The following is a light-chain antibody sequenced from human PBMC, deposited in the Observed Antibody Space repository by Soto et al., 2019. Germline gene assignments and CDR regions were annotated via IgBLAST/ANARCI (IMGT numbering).Light chain of an antibody. J-gene: IGKJ4*01. CDR3: HQYNDWPLS. Sequence: EIVMTQSPATLSVSPGESATLSCRASQSVSSNLAWYQQKPGQAPRILIYGASTRATAIPPRFSGSGSRTEFTLIISGHQSEDCGVYYCHQYNDWPLSVGGGTEVEIK. V-gene: IGKV3-15*01. CDR1: QSVSSN. CDR2: GAS.